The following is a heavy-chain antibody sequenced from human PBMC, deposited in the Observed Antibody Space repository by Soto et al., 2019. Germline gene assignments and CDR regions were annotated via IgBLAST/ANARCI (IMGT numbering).Heavy chain of an antibody. V-gene: IGHV1-3*01. Sequence: ASVTVSCQASGYTITSYAMHWVRQAPGQRLEWMGWINAGNGNTKYSQKFQGRVTITRDTSASTAYMELSSLRSEDTAVYYCARVYVVRSGYNGMDVWGQGTTVTVSS. CDR2: INAGNGNT. CDR3: ARVYVVRSGYNGMDV. J-gene: IGHJ6*02. CDR1: GYTITSYA. D-gene: IGHD3-3*01.